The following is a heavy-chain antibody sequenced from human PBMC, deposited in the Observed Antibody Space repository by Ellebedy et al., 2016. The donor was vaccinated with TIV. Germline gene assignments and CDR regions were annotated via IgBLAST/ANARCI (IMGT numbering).Heavy chain of an antibody. CDR1: GGTFSSYP. CDR3: AAGNDGGWFDP. J-gene: IGHJ5*02. Sequence: AASVKVSCKASGGTFSSYPISWVRQAPGQGLEWMGRHIPILGIANYAQKFQGRVTITADKSTSIAYMELSTLRSENTAVYYCAAGNDGGWFDPWGQGTLVTVAS. V-gene: IGHV1-69*02. D-gene: IGHD1-1*01. CDR2: HIPILGIA.